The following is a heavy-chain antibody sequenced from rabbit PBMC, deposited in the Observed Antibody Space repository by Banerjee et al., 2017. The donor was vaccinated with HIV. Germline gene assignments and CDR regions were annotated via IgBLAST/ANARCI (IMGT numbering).Heavy chain of an antibody. J-gene: IGHJ4*01. D-gene: IGHD1-1*01. V-gene: IGHV1S45*01. CDR2: INTATGKA. CDR1: GFSFGDRDV. CDR3: ARDLVGVIGWNFYL. Sequence: QEQLEESAGGLVQPGGSLKLTCKASGFSFGDRDVMCWVRQAPGKGLEWIACINTATGKAVYATWAKGRFTISRTSSTTVTLRMTSLTAADRAAYFCARDLVGVIGWNFYLWGPGTLVTVS.